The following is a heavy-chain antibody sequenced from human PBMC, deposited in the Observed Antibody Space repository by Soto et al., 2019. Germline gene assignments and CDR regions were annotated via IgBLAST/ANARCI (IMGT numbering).Heavy chain of an antibody. CDR2: IYYSGST. J-gene: IGHJ5*02. CDR1: GGSFSSSASY. D-gene: IGHD4-17*01. Sequence: ENLSLTFPVPGGSFSSSASYWGLICQSPVKRLEWIGSIYYSGSTYYNPSLKSRVTISVDTAKKKFSLKLSSVTAAGTAVYYCARHVHNDHGDPNWFDPWGQGNLVTVS. CDR3: ARHVHNDHGDPNWFDP. V-gene: IGHV4-39*01.